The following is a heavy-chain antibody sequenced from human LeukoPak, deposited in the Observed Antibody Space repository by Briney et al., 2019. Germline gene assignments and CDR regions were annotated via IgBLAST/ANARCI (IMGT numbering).Heavy chain of an antibody. CDR1: GGSISSGGYY. D-gene: IGHD3-3*01. CDR2: IYYSGST. J-gene: IGHJ2*01. V-gene: IGHV4-31*03. Sequence: SETLSLTCTVSGGSISSGGYYWSWIRQHPGKGLEWIGYIYYSGSTYYNPSLKSRVTISVDTSKNQFSLKLSSVTAADTAVYYCARALAGIFGVVPDWYFDLWGRGTLVTVSS. CDR3: ARALAGIFGVVPDWYFDL.